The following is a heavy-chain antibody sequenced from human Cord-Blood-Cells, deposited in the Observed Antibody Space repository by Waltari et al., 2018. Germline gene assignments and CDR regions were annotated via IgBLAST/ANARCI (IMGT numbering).Heavy chain of an antibody. CDR2: IYYSGST. CDR3: ARPLSSLGYCSSTSCYAFDI. Sequence: QLQLQESGPGLVKPSETLSLTCTVPGGSISSSSYYWGWIGHHPRTGLVWIGSIYYSGSTYYNPSLKSRVTISVDTSKSQCSLKLSSVTAADTAVYYCARPLSSLGYCSSTSCYAFDIWGQGTMVTVSS. CDR1: GGSISSSSYY. V-gene: IGHV4-39*01. D-gene: IGHD2-2*01. J-gene: IGHJ3*02.